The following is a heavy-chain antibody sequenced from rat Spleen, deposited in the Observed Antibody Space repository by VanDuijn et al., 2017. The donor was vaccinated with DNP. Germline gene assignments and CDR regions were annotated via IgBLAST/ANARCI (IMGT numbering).Heavy chain of an antibody. D-gene: IGHD1-11*01. CDR3: ARHGRRVFDY. J-gene: IGHJ2*01. V-gene: IGHV5S23*01. Sequence: EVQLVESGGGVVQPGRSLKLSCVASELSFSDYNMAWVRQAPTKGLELVAYISYFGDNTYSGDSVKGRFTISRDNAKSTLYLQMNSLRSEDMATYYCARHGRRVFDYWGQGVMVTVSS. CDR1: ELSFSDYN. CDR2: ISYFGDNT.